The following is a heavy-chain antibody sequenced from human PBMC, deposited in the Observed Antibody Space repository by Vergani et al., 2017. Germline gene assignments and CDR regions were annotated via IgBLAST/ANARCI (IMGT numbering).Heavy chain of an antibody. CDR3: ARLVAGYDFWSGYPPDNWFDP. Sequence: QVQLQQWGAGLLKPSETLSLTCAVYGGSFSGYYWSWIRQPPGKGLEWIGEINHSGSTNYNPPLKSRVTISVDTSKNQFSLKLSSVTAADTAVYYCARLVAGYDFWSGYPPDNWFDPWGQGTLVTVSS. CDR2: INHSGST. V-gene: IGHV4-34*01. CDR1: GGSFSGYY. D-gene: IGHD3-3*01. J-gene: IGHJ5*02.